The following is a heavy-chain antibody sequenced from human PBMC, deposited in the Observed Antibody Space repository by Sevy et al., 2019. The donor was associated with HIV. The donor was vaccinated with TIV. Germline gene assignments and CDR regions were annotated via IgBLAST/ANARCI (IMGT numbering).Heavy chain of an antibody. V-gene: IGHV1-69*13. CDR3: ASEPHYDILTGYYTLDY. CDR2: FIPISGTA. J-gene: IGHJ4*02. CDR1: GGTVSSYA. D-gene: IGHD3-9*01. Sequence: ASVKVSCKASGGTVSSYAISWVRQAPGQGLDWMGRFIPISGTANYAQKFQGRVTITADESTSTVYMDLSRLKSEDSAVYYCASEPHYDILTGYYTLDYWGQGTLVTVSS.